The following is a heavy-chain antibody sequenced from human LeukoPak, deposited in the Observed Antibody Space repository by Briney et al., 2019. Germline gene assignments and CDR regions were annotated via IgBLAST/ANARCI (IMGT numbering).Heavy chain of an antibody. V-gene: IGHV3-49*04. D-gene: IGHD5-18*01. CDR3: TRSPSPRILLWRNPARDYYYMDV. CDR2: IRSKPYGGTT. J-gene: IGHJ6*03. Sequence: GGSLRLSCAASGFTFSSYAMHWVRQAPGKGLEWVGFIRSKPYGGTTEYAASVKGRFTISRDDSKSIAYLQMNSLETEDTAVYYCTRSPSPRILLWRNPARDYYYMDVWGTGTTVTISS. CDR1: GFTFSSYA.